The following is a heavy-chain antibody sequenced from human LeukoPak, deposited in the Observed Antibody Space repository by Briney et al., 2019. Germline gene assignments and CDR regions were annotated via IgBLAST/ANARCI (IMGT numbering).Heavy chain of an antibody. J-gene: IGHJ4*02. Sequence: GGSLRLSCAASGFTFNSYWMNWVRQAPGKGLVWVSRIASDGSSTTYADSVKGRFSISRDNSKDTLFLQMHSLRPGDTAVYYCVREDTPATANYWGQGTLVTISS. CDR2: IASDGSST. CDR3: VREDTPATANY. CDR1: GFTFNSYW. V-gene: IGHV3-74*01. D-gene: IGHD2-21*02.